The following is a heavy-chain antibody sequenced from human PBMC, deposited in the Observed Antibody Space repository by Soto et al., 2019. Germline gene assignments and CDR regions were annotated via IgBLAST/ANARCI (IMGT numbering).Heavy chain of an antibody. J-gene: IGHJ3*02. Sequence: ASLKVSCKASGYTFTSYGISWVRQAPGQGLEWMGWISAYNGNTNYAQKLQGRVTMTTDTSTSTAYMELRSLRSDDTAVYYCARDLGGYCSGGSCYVVDAFDIWGQGTMVTVSS. CDR2: ISAYNGNT. CDR3: ARDLGGYCSGGSCYVVDAFDI. V-gene: IGHV1-18*01. CDR1: GYTFTSYG. D-gene: IGHD2-15*01.